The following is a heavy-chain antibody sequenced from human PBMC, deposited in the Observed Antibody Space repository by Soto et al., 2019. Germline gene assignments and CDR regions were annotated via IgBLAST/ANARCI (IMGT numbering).Heavy chain of an antibody. J-gene: IGHJ4*02. Sequence: PGGSLRLSCEVSGFTFTTYWMHWVRQVPGKGLVWVSRINVDGSTTSYVDSVKGRFTISRDNAKNTLYLQMNSLRAEDTAVYYCVRDQDTYGSGTYYSGYSFDFWSQGSLVTVSS. CDR1: GFTFTTYW. D-gene: IGHD3-10*01. V-gene: IGHV3-74*01. CDR3: VRDQDTYGSGTYYSGYSFDF. CDR2: INVDGSTT.